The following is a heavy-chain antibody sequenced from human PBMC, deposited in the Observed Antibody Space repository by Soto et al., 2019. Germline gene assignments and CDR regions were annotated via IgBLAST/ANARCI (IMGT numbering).Heavy chain of an antibody. CDR3: EIDVGSGEWSVV. D-gene: IGHD3-10*01. Sequence: QVQLVQSGTEVKKPGSSAKVSCKASGGTFSNYVISWVRQAPGQGLEWMGGFIPLFGTTDYAKKFQGRIAITADESTTTVYMDLSSLRFEDTAVYFCEIDVGSGEWSVVWGQGTTVIVSS. CDR2: FIPLFGTT. CDR1: GGTFSNYV. J-gene: IGHJ6*02. V-gene: IGHV1-69*01.